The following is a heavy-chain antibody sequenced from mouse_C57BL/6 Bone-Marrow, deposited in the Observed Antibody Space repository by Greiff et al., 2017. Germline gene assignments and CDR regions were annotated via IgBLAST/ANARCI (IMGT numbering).Heavy chain of an antibody. V-gene: IGHV1-19*01. CDR3: ARGGYEGDY. CDR2: INPYNGGT. D-gene: IGHD3-1*01. Sequence: EVQLQQSGPVLVKPGASVKMSCKASGYTFTDYYMNWVKQSHGKSLEWIGVINPYNGGTSYNQKFKGKATLTVDKSSSTAYMELNSLTSEDSAVXYCARGGYEGDYWGQGTTLTVSS. J-gene: IGHJ2*01. CDR1: GYTFTDYY.